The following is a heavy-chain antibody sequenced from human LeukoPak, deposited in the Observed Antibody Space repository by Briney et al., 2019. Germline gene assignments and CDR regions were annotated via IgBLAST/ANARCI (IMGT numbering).Heavy chain of an antibody. CDR2: MNPNSGST. Sequence: ASVKVSCKTSGYTFTNYDINWVRQAPGQGLEWMGWMNPNSGSTDYAQKFQGRVTMTRDTSISTAYMELSSLRSEDTALYYCARGVATNYWGQGTLVTVSS. V-gene: IGHV1-8*01. CDR3: ARGVATNY. J-gene: IGHJ4*02. CDR1: GYTFTNYD. D-gene: IGHD1-1*01.